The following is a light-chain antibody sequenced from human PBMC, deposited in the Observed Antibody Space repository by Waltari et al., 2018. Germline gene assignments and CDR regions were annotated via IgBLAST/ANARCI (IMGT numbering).Light chain of an antibody. Sequence: QSALTQPPSASGSPGQSVTISCTGTSSDVGGYNYVSWYQHHPGKAPKLLISEVNKRPSGVPGRCSGSKSGNTASLTVSGLQADDEADYYCTSYAGSHNWVFGGGTKLTVL. CDR3: TSYAGSHNWV. CDR2: EVN. CDR1: SSDVGGYNY. V-gene: IGLV2-8*01. J-gene: IGLJ2*01.